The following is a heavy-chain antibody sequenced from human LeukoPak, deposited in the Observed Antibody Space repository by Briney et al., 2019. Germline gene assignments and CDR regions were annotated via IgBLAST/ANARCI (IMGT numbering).Heavy chain of an antibody. V-gene: IGHV1-2*04. Sequence: ASVKVSCKASGYTFTGYYMHWVRQAPGQGLEWMGWINPNSGGTNYAQKFQGWVTMTRDTSISTAYMELSRLRSDDTAVYYCARTAAAGTSGLDYWGQGTLVTVSS. J-gene: IGHJ4*02. D-gene: IGHD6-13*01. CDR1: GYTFTGYY. CDR3: ARTAAAGTSGLDY. CDR2: INPNSGGT.